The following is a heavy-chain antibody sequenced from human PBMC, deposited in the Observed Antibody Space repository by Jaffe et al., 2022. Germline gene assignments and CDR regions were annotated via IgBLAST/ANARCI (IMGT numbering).Heavy chain of an antibody. V-gene: IGHV4-38-2*02. CDR3: ARESTAMAENFFDY. CDR1: GYSISSGYY. D-gene: IGHD5-18*01. CDR2: IYHSGST. Sequence: QVQLQESGPGLVKPSETLSLTCAVSGYSISSGYYWGWIRQPPGKGLEWIGSIYHSGSTYYNPSLKSRVTISVDTSKNQFSLKLSSVTAADTAVYYCARESTAMAENFFDYWGQGTLVTVSS. J-gene: IGHJ4*02.